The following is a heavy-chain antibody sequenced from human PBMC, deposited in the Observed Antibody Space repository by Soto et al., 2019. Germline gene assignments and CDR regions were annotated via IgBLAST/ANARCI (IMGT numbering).Heavy chain of an antibody. Sequence: QVQLVESGGGVVQPGRSLRLSCAASGFTFSTYGMHWVRQAPATGLEWVAFISHDGSNQYYADSMKGRFTISRDNSKNTLYLQMNSLRPDDTAVYYCATDANEYLWGYYFDFWGQGTLVTVSS. CDR2: ISHDGSNQ. J-gene: IGHJ4*02. V-gene: IGHV3-30*03. CDR3: ATDANEYLWGYYFDF. D-gene: IGHD3-16*01. CDR1: GFTFSTYG.